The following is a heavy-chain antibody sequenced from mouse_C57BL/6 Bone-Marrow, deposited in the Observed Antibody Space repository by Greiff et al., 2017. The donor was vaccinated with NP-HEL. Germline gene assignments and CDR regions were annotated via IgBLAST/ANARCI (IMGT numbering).Heavy chain of an antibody. Sequence: EVQVVESGGGLVKPGGSLKLSCAASGFTFSSYAMSWVRQTPEKRLEWVATISDGGSYTYYPDNVKGRFTISRDNAKNNLYLQMSHLKSEDTAMYYCARGIYYDYDKYFDVWGTGTTVTVSS. D-gene: IGHD2-4*01. V-gene: IGHV5-4*01. CDR1: GFTFSSYA. CDR2: ISDGGSYT. CDR3: ARGIYYDYDKYFDV. J-gene: IGHJ1*03.